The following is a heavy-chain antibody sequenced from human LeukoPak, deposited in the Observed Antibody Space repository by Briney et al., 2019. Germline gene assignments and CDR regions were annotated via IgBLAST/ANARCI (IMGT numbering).Heavy chain of an antibody. D-gene: IGHD6-13*01. J-gene: IGHJ4*02. Sequence: PRGSLRLSCAASGFTFSSYSMNWVRQAPGKGLEWVSSISSSSSYIYYADSVKGRFTISRDNAKNSLYLQMNSLRAEDTAVYYCARASIAAAGNVDYWGQGTLVTVSS. CDR1: GFTFSSYS. CDR2: ISSSSSYI. CDR3: ARASIAAAGNVDY. V-gene: IGHV3-21*01.